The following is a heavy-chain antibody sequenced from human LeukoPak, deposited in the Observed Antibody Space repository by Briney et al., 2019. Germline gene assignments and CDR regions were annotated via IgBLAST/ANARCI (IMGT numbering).Heavy chain of an antibody. CDR3: ARDMDV. J-gene: IGHJ6*04. Sequence: GGSLRLSCAASGFTFRNAWMSWVRQAPGKGLEWVAVISYDGSNKYYADSVKGRFTISRDNSKNTLYLQMNSLRAEDTAMYCCARDMDVWGKGTTVTVSS. CDR1: GFTFRNAW. V-gene: IGHV3-30*03. CDR2: ISYDGSNK.